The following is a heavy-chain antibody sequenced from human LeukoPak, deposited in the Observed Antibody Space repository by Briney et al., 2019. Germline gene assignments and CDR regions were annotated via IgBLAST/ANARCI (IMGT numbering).Heavy chain of an antibody. CDR3: ARDGAGMTGTGLDF. CDR2: IHYTGNT. D-gene: IGHD3-9*01. Sequence: SETLSLTCTVSNGSINFVSYYWSWIRQPPGKGLEWLGYIHYTGNTIYNPSLKSRVTISMDTAKNQFSLKVSSVTAADTAVYYCARDGAGMTGTGLDFWGQGILATVSS. V-gene: IGHV4-61*01. CDR1: NGSINFVSYY. J-gene: IGHJ4*02.